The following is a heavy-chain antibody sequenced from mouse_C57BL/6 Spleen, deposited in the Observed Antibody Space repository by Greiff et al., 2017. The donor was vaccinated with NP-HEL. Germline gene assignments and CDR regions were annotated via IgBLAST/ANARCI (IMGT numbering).Heavy chain of an antibody. CDR1: GYTFTSYW. J-gene: IGHJ4*01. CDR3: AANRYAMDY. V-gene: IGHV1-69*01. CDR2: IDPSDSYT. Sequence: QVQLQQSGAELVMPGASVKLSCKASGYTFTSYWMHWVKQRPGQGLEWIGEIDPSDSYTNYNQKFKGKSTLTVDKSSSTAYMQLSSLTSEDSAVYYCAANRYAMDYWGQGTSVTVSS. D-gene: IGHD6-1*01.